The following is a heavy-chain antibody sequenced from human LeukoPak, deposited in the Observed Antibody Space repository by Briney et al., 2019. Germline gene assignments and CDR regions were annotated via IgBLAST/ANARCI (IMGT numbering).Heavy chain of an antibody. CDR1: GGTFSRNA. J-gene: IGHJ6*02. V-gene: IGHV1-69*04. CDR2: FIPMVGVE. CDR3: ARVQAVGVPVAIDAYYSYGMDV. Sequence: SVKVSCKASGGTFSRNAISWVRQAPGQGLEWMGRFIPMVGVETYAQSFQGRVTITADRSTSTAYMVLSSLRSEDTAVYYCARVQAVGVPVAIDAYYSYGMDVWGQGTAVTVSS. D-gene: IGHD2-15*01.